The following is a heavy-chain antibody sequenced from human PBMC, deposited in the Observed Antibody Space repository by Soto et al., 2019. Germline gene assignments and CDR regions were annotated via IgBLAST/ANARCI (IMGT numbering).Heavy chain of an antibody. Sequence: HVQLVQSGAEVKKPGAAVKVSCKASGYTFTNYDMNWVRQATGQGLEWMGWMNPNSGNTGYAQKFQGKCTMTNHTAKSTAYMELSSLVSEDKAVYYSFGGGGYYDILAGYDYRGQGTPVTVSS. V-gene: IGHV1-8*02. CDR1: GYTFTNYD. J-gene: IGHJ4*02. CDR3: FGGGGYYDILAGYDY. CDR2: MNPNSGNT. D-gene: IGHD3-9*01.